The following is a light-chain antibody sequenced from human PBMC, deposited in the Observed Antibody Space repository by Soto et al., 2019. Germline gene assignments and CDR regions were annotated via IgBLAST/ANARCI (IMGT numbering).Light chain of an antibody. V-gene: IGKV1-39*01. CDR3: HQSYSIPHT. J-gene: IGKJ2*01. Sequence: DIQMTQSPSSLSACVGDRVTITCRASQSISTYLNWYQHKPGKAPKVVIYGVSSLQSGVPSRFGGSGSGTEFTLTSSSLQPEDFATYYCHQSYSIPHTFGQGTKLEIK. CDR2: GVS. CDR1: QSISTY.